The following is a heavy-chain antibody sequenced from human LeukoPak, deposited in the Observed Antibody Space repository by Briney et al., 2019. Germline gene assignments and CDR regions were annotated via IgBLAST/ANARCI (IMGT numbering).Heavy chain of an antibody. CDR1: GGTFSSYA. CDR2: IIPIFGTA. Sequence: GASVKVSCKASGGTFSSYAISWVRQAPGQGLEWMGGIIPIFGTANYAQKFQGRVTITTDESTSTAYMELSSLRSEDTAVYYCEVSGGSYQVGGGDWFDPWGQGTLVTVSS. D-gene: IGHD1-26*01. V-gene: IGHV1-69*05. J-gene: IGHJ5*02. CDR3: EVSGGSYQVGGGDWFDP.